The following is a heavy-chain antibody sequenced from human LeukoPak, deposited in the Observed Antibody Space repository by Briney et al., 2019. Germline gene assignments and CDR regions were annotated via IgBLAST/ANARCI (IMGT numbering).Heavy chain of an antibody. CDR2: IWYDGRNK. D-gene: IGHD2-15*01. CDR1: VFTFSRFG. Sequence: GRSLTLSCAASVFTFSRFGMHWVRQAPGKGLAWVAVIWYDGRNKYYADSVKGRFTISRHNSKNTLYQQMNSLRAGDTAVYYCARDGSGGSFDYWGQGTLVSVSS. V-gene: IGHV3-33*01. J-gene: IGHJ4*02. CDR3: ARDGSGGSFDY.